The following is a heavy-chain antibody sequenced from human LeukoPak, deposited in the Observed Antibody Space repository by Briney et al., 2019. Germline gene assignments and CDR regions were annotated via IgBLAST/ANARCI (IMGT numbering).Heavy chain of an antibody. CDR1: GGSFSGYY. CDR2: INHSGST. J-gene: IGHJ6*04. V-gene: IGHV4-34*01. D-gene: IGHD2-15*01. CDR3: ARAYCSGGSCYYYYYYGMDV. Sequence: SETLSLTCDVYGGSFSGYYWSWIRQPPGKGLEWIGEINHSGSTNYNPSLKSRVTISVDTSKNQFSLKLSSVTAADTAVYYCARAYCSGGSCYYYYYYGMDVWGKGTTVTVSS.